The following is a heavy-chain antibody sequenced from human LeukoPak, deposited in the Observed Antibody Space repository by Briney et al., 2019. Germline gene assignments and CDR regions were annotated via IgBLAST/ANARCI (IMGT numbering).Heavy chain of an antibody. V-gene: IGHV4-34*01. CDR1: GGSFSGCY. D-gene: IGHD1-1*01. CDR3: ASRVQPKGGDY. CDR2: INHSGST. J-gene: IGHJ4*02. Sequence: SSETLSLTCAVYGGSFSGCYWSWIRQPPGKGLEWIGEINHSGSTNYNPSLKSRVTISVDTSKNQFSLKLSSVTAADTAVYYCASRVQPKGGDYWGQGTLVTVSS.